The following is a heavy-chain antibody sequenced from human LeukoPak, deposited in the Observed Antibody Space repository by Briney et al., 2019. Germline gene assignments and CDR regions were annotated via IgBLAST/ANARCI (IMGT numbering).Heavy chain of an antibody. Sequence: GGSLRLSCAASGFTFSSYSMNWVRQAPGKGLEWVSYISSSSTTIYYADSVKGRFTISRDNAKNSLYLQMNSLRAEDTAVYYCARDHHRRLYDSQARDTFDFWGQGTMVTVSS. CDR1: GFTFSSYS. D-gene: IGHD3-22*01. V-gene: IGHV3-48*01. CDR2: ISSSSTTI. CDR3: ARDHHRRLYDSQARDTFDF. J-gene: IGHJ3*01.